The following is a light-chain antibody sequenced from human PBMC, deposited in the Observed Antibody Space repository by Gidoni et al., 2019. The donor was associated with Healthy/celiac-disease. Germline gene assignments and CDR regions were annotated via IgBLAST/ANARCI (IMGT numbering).Light chain of an antibody. J-gene: IGKJ4*01. CDR1: QDISNY. CDR3: QQYDNLPVT. V-gene: IGKV1-33*01. CDR2: DAS. Sequence: DIQMTQSPSSLSASVGDRVTITCQASQDISNYLNWYQQKPGKAPKLLIYDASTLETGVPSRFSGSGSGTDFTFTLSILQPEDIAIYYCQQYDNLPVTFXGXTKVEIK.